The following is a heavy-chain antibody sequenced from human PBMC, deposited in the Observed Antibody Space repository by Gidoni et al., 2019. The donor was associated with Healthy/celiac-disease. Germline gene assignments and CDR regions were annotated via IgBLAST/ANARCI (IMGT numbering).Heavy chain of an antibody. V-gene: IGHV4-39*01. CDR3: SRQRVYVGNSLFLLPFDY. CDR1: GGSISSRSYY. CDR2: IYYSGST. D-gene: IGHD3-16*01. Sequence: QLQLQESGSGLVKPSETLSLTCTVSGGSISSRSYYWGWIRPPPGKGLEWFGSIYYSGSTDYHPSLKSRLSISVDTSKNQFSLTLSSVTAADTAVYSCSRQRVYVGNSLFLLPFDYWGQGTLVTVSS. J-gene: IGHJ4*02.